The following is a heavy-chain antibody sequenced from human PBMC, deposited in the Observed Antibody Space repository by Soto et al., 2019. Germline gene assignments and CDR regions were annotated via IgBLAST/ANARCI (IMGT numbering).Heavy chain of an antibody. CDR3: ARGTTVKAFDI. V-gene: IGHV4-34*01. CDR2: INHSGST. J-gene: IGHJ3*02. Sequence: PSETLSLTCAVYGGSFSGYYWSWIRQPPGKGLEWIGEINHSGSTNYNPSLKSRVTISVDTSKNQFSLKLSSVTAADTAVYYCARGTTVKAFDIWGQGTMLTVSS. CDR1: GGSFSGYY. D-gene: IGHD4-17*01.